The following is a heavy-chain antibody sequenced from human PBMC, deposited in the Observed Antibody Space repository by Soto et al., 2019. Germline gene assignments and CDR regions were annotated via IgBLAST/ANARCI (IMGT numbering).Heavy chain of an antibody. D-gene: IGHD2-21*01. CDR2: IKQDGSEK. CDR3: AREVNPHAFAI. CDR1: GFTFSSSW. V-gene: IGHV3-7*01. Sequence: PGGSLRLSCAAFGFTFSSSWMSWARQAPGKGLEWVANIKQDGSEKYYVDSVKGRFTISRDNAKNSLYLQMNSLRAEDTALYYGAREVNPHAFAIWGQGTMVTVSS. J-gene: IGHJ3*02.